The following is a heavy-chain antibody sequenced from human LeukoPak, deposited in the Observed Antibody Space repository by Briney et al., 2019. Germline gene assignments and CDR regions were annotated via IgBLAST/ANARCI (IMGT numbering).Heavy chain of an antibody. CDR3: AKVGVGWVAFEY. D-gene: IGHD3-16*01. CDR1: GFTFSNFA. Sequence: GGSLRLSCAASGFTFSNFAMSWVRPAPGKGLQWVSAISDSGGGTFYADSVKGRFTISRDNSKNTLYLQMNSLRAEDTAVYYCAKVGVGWVAFEYWGQGTLVTVSS. CDR2: ISDSGGGT. V-gene: IGHV3-23*01. J-gene: IGHJ4*02.